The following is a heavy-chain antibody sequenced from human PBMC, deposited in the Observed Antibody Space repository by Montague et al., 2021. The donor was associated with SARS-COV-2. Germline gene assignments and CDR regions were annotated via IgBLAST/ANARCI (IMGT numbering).Heavy chain of an antibody. CDR2: IYTSGST. CDR1: GGSITSYY. Sequence: SETLSLTCTVSGGSITSYYWSWIRQPARKGLECIGLIYTSGSTNYNPSPKSRVTMSVDTSRKQFSLKLTSVTAADTAVYYCVRDHPYGGPRGAYDIWGQGTVVTVSS. V-gene: IGHV4-4*07. CDR3: VRDHPYGGPRGAYDI. D-gene: IGHD4-23*01. J-gene: IGHJ3*02.